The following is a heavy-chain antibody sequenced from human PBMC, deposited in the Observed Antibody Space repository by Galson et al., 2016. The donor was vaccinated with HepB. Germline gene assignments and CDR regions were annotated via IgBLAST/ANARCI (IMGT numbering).Heavy chain of an antibody. J-gene: IGHJ6*02. CDR2: IWYDRSNK. D-gene: IGHD2-2*01. CDR3: ARGRPYCSSTSCYPTYYYYYGMDV. Sequence: SLRLSCAASGFTFNHYALHWVRQAPGKGLEWVAVIWYDRSNKYYADSVKARFPIPRDNSKNPLYLQMNSLRAEDTAVYYCARGRPYCSSTSCYPTYYYYYGMDVWGQGTTVTVSS. V-gene: IGHV3-33*08. CDR1: GFTFNHYA.